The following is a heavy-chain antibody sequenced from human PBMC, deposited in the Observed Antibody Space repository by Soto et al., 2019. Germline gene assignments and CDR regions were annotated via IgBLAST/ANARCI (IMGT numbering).Heavy chain of an antibody. CDR1: GYTLTELS. Sequence: PSVKVSCKVSGYTLTELSMHWVRQAPGKGLEWMGGFDPEDGETIYAQKFQGRVTMTEDTSTDTAYMELSSLRSEDTAGYYCATGFGQQQLVTRPYWGQGTLVTVSS. CDR2: FDPEDGET. V-gene: IGHV1-24*01. CDR3: ATGFGQQQLVTRPY. J-gene: IGHJ1*01. D-gene: IGHD6-13*01.